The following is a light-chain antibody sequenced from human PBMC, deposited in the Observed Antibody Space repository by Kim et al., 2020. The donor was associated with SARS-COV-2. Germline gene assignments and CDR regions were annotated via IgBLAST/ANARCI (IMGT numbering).Light chain of an antibody. CDR3: QQYNNWPYS. CDR2: RTS. Sequence: VSPGERATLSCRASQNISSNLAWYQQKPGQAPRLLIYRTSTRATGIPARFSGSGSGTEFTLAISSLQSEDFAVYYCQQYNNWPYSFGLGTKLEI. CDR1: QNISSN. V-gene: IGKV3-15*01. J-gene: IGKJ2*03.